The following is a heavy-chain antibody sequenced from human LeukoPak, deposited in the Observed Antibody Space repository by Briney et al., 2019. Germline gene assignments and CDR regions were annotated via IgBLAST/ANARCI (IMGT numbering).Heavy chain of an antibody. CDR3: ARGLVVWFDY. D-gene: IGHD2-21*01. J-gene: IGHJ4*02. CDR2: INPNSCGT. CDR1: GYTFTGYS. Sequence: GASVKVSCKASGYTFTGYSMHSVRQAPGQGLEWMGWINPNSCGTNYAQKFQGRVTMTRDTSIITAYMELSRLRSDDTAVYYCARGLVVWFDYWGQGTLVTVSS. V-gene: IGHV1-2*02.